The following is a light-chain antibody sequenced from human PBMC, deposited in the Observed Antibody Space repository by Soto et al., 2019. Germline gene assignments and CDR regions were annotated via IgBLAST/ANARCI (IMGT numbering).Light chain of an antibody. CDR1: QSISSW. CDR2: KAS. CDR3: QQYSGDSRT. V-gene: IGKV1-5*03. J-gene: IGKJ1*01. Sequence: DVQVSQSRSTLYASVRDRVTGTSRASQSISSWLAWYQQKPGKAPKLLIYKASRLHSGVSSRFSGSESGTEFTLTISSLQPDDFATYYCQQYSGDSRTFGQGTKVDI.